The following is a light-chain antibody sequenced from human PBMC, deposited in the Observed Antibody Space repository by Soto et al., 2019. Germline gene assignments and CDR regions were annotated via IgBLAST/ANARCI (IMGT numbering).Light chain of an antibody. V-gene: IGLV2-14*01. J-gene: IGLJ2*01. CDR3: ASYTRRSTLVV. CDR2: EVT. CDR1: SSDVGDYDY. Sequence: QSVLTQPASVTGSPGQSVTISCTGTSSDVGDYDYVSWYQQHPGKAPQLMIYEVTNRPSGVSNRFSGSKSGNTASLTISGLQAEDEADYYCASYTRRSTLVVFSGGTKLTVL.